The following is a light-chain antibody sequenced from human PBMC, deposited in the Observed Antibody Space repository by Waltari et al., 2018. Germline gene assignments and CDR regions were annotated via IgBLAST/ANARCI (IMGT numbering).Light chain of an antibody. CDR3: SSYTSSNTLV. CDR1: SSDVGGYNY. V-gene: IGLV2-14*03. Sequence: QSALTQPASVSGSPGQSITISCTGTSSDVGGYNYVSLYQQHPGKAPKLMIYDVSNRPSGVSNRFSGSKSGNPASLTISGLQAEDDADYYCSSYTSSNTLVFGGGTKLTVL. CDR2: DVS. J-gene: IGLJ2*01.